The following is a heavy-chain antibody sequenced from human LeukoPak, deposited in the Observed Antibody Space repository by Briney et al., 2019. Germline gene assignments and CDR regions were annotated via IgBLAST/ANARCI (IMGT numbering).Heavy chain of an antibody. CDR3: AKTDRTGALGRFRMRSDAFDI. J-gene: IGHJ3*02. CDR1: GFTFSSYA. D-gene: IGHD3-3*01. V-gene: IGHV3-23*01. CDR2: ISGSGGNI. Sequence: GGSLRLSCAASGFTFSSYAMSWVRQAPGKGLEWVSGISGSGGNIHYVDSVKGRFTISRDNSKNMLYLQMNSLRAEDTAVYYCAKTDRTGALGRFRMRSDAFDIWGQGTMVTVSS.